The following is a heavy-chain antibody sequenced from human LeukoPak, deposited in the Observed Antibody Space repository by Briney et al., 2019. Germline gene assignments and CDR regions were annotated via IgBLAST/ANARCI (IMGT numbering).Heavy chain of an antibody. CDR2: ISYDGSNK. J-gene: IGHJ4*02. CDR3: ARDPDY. CDR1: GFTFSSYG. Sequence: GGSLRLSCAASGFTFSSYGMHWVRQAPGKGLEWVAIISYDGSNKYYADSVKGRFTISRDNSKNTVYLQVNSLRAEDTAVYYCARDPDYWGQGTLVTVSS. V-gene: IGHV3-30*03.